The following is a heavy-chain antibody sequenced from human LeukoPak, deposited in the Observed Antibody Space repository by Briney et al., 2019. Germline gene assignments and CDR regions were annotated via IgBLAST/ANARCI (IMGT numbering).Heavy chain of an antibody. J-gene: IGHJ4*02. CDR2: IYHSGST. Sequence: KSSETLSLTCAVSGGSISSGGYSWSWIRQPPGKGLEWIGYIYHSGSTYYNPSLKSRVTISVDRSKNQFSLKLSSVTAADTAVYYCARSRGIVGATGFDYWGQGTLVTVSS. D-gene: IGHD1-26*01. V-gene: IGHV4-30-2*01. CDR3: ARSRGIVGATGFDY. CDR1: GGSISSGGYS.